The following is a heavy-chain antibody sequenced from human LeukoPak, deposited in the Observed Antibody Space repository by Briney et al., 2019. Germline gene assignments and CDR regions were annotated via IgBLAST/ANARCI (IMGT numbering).Heavy chain of an antibody. J-gene: IGHJ4*02. V-gene: IGHV1-2*04. CDR1: GYTFTDYY. D-gene: IGHD6-19*01. CDR3: ARGMSPGPGGSGSPYFDY. Sequence: ASVTVSCKASGYTFTDYYMHWVRQAPGQGLEWMGWINPNSGGTNYAQNFQGWVTITRDTSISTAYMELSRLRSDDTTVYYCARGMSPGPGGSGSPYFDYWDQGTLVTVSS. CDR2: INPNSGGT.